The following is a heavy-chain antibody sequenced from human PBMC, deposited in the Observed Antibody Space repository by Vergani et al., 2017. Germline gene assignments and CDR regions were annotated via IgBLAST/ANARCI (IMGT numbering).Heavy chain of an antibody. D-gene: IGHD6-13*01. J-gene: IGHJ5*02. CDR1: GSSFSPGGQS. Sequence: QVQLQESGPGLVKPSQTLSLTCTVSGSSFSPGGQSWTWIRQAPGKGLEWIGSLSTTGGATHSSHNPSLKSRVSISVDTSKSQFSLRLTSVTAADSAIYYCAGDTHSWQRADRWGQGLLVSVSS. CDR2: LSTTGGAT. V-gene: IGHV4-31*03. CDR3: AGDTHSWQRADR.